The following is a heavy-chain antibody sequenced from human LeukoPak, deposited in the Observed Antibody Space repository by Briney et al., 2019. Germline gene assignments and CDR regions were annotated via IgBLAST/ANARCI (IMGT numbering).Heavy chain of an antibody. CDR3: AKHHCSSTSCYRVFDF. CDR1: GFTFSSYW. D-gene: IGHD2-2*02. Sequence: PGGSLRLSCAASGFTFSSYWMAWVRRAPGKGLEWVANIKTDGYDKYYVDSLKGRFTISRDNAENSLYLQMDSLRAEDTAVYYCAKHHCSSTSCYRVFDFWGQGTLVTVSS. J-gene: IGHJ4*02. V-gene: IGHV3-7*01. CDR2: IKTDGYDK.